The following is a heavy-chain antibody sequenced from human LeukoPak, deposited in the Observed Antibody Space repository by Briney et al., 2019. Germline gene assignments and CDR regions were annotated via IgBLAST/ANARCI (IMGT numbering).Heavy chain of an antibody. Sequence: GASVKVSCKASGYTFTGYYMHWVRQAPGQGLEWMGWINPNSGGTNYAQKFQGRVTMTRDTSNSTAYMELSRLRSDDTAVYYCARVPVTDGMYYFDYWGQGALVTVSS. CDR1: GYTFTGYY. D-gene: IGHD2-21*02. J-gene: IGHJ4*02. V-gene: IGHV1-2*02. CDR3: ARVPVTDGMYYFDY. CDR2: INPNSGGT.